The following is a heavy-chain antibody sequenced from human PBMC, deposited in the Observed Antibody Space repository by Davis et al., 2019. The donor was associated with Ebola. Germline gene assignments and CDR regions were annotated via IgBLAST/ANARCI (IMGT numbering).Heavy chain of an antibody. Sequence: SVKVSCKASGGTFSSYAISWVRQAPGQGLEWMGGIIPIFGTANYAQKFQGRVTITADKSTSTAYMELSSLRSEDTAVYYCAPLYYEYSSSFSLNWGQGTLVTVSS. CDR1: GGTFSSYA. V-gene: IGHV1-69*06. CDR3: APLYYEYSSSFSLN. D-gene: IGHD6-6*01. J-gene: IGHJ4*02. CDR2: IIPIFGTA.